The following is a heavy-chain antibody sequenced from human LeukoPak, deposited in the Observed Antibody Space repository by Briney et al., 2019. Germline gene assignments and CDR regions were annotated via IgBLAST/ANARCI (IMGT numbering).Heavy chain of an antibody. CDR2: IYTSGST. V-gene: IGHV4-61*02. CDR1: GGSISSGSYY. CDR3: ARGGEGATDY. J-gene: IGHJ4*02. Sequence: PSETLSLTCTVSGGSISSGSYYWSWIRQPAGNGLEWIGRIYTSGSTNYNPSLKSRVTISVDTSKNQFSLKLSSVTAADTAVYYCARGGEGATDYWGQGTLVTVSS. D-gene: IGHD1-26*01.